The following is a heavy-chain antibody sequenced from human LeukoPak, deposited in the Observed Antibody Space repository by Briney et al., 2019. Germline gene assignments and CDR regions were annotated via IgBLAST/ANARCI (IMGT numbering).Heavy chain of an antibody. CDR3: ARQWRELLGCWFDP. J-gene: IGHJ5*02. D-gene: IGHD1-26*01. Sequence: SETLSLTCTVPGGSISSSTNYWGWIRQPPGKGLEWIGRIYYSGTTYFNPSLKRRVTISVDTSKNQFSLKLSSVTAADTAVYYCARQWRELLGCWFDPWGQGTLVTVSS. CDR2: IYYSGTT. CDR1: GGSISSSTNY. V-gene: IGHV4-39*01.